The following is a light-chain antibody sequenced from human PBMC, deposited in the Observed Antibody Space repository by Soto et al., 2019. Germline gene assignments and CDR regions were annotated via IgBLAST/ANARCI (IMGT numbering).Light chain of an antibody. V-gene: IGLV2-14*01. CDR3: SSYTSSSPWV. CDR2: EVS. J-gene: IGLJ3*02. CDR1: SSDVGGYNY. Sequence: QSALTQPASVSWSPGQSITIYCTGTSSDVGGYNYVSWYQQHPGKAPKLMIYEVSNRPSGVSNRFSGSKSGNTASLTISGLQAEDEADYYCSSYTSSSPWVFGGGTKLTVL.